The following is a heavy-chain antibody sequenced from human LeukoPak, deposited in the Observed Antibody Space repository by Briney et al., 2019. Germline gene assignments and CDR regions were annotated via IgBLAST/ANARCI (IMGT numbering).Heavy chain of an antibody. J-gene: IGHJ4*02. CDR3: ARNIFTIFGLGENYFDY. CDR2: ISAYNGNT. CDR1: GYTFTSYG. D-gene: IGHD3-3*01. Sequence: GASVKVSCKASGYTFTSYGISWVRQAPGQGLEWMGWISAYNGNTNYAQKLQGRVTMTTDTSTSTAYMELRSLRSDDTAVYYCARNIFTIFGLGENYFDYWGQGTLVTVS. V-gene: IGHV1-18*01.